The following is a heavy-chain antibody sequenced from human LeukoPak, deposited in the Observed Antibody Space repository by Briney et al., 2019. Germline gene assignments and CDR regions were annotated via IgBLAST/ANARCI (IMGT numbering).Heavy chain of an antibody. V-gene: IGHV3-23*01. CDR2: ISGSGGST. Sequence: PGGSLRLSCAASGFTFSSYAMSWVRQAPGKGLEWVSAISGSGGSTYYADSVKGRFTISRDNSKNTLYLQMNSVRAEDTAVYYCAKLLRYFDWLFYDWGQGTLVTVSS. D-gene: IGHD3-9*01. CDR1: GFTFSSYA. CDR3: AKLLRYFDWLFYD. J-gene: IGHJ4*02.